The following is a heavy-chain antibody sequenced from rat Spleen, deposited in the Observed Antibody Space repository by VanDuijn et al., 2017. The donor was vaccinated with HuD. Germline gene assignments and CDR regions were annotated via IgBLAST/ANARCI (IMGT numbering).Heavy chain of an antibody. J-gene: IGHJ2*01. Sequence: EVQLVESGGGLVQPGRSLKLSCAASGFTFSDYAVAWVRQAPKKGLEWVASISYDGSSTYYRDSVKGRFTLSRDNTKSTLYLQMDSLRSEDTATYYCATQSIIRVPLFDYWGQGVMVTVSS. V-gene: IGHV5-7*01. CDR2: ISYDGSST. CDR3: ATQSIIRVPLFDY. CDR1: GFTFSDYA. D-gene: IGHD4-3*01.